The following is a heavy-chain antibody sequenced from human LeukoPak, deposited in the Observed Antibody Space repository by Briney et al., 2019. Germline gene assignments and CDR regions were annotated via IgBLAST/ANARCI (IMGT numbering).Heavy chain of an antibody. CDR3: AREAPSTWSPSYYFDY. J-gene: IGHJ4*02. CDR1: GGSISSGSYY. D-gene: IGHD2-8*01. CDR2: IYTSGST. V-gene: IGHV4-61*02. Sequence: PSETLSLTCTVSGGSISSGSYYCSWIRQSAGKGLEWIGRIYTSGSTNYNPSLKSRVTISVDTSKNQFSLKLSSVTAADTAVYYCAREAPSTWSPSYYFDYWGQGTLVTVSS.